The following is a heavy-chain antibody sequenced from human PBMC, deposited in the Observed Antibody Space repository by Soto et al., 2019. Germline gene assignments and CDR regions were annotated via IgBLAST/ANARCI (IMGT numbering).Heavy chain of an antibody. D-gene: IGHD1-26*01. V-gene: IGHV3-11*06. J-gene: IGHJ6*02. CDR2: ISSSSSYT. CDR3: ARDLRADLYGMVV. Sequence: GGSLSLSCAASGFTFSEYYMSWIRQAPGKGLERVSYISSSSSYTNYADSVKGRFTISRDNAKNSLYLQMHSLRAEDTAVYYCARDLRADLYGMVVLGQGTTVTVSS. CDR1: GFTFSEYY.